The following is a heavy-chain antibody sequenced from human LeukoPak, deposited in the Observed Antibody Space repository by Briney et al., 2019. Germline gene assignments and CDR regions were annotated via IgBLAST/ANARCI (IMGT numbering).Heavy chain of an antibody. Sequence: GESLQISCKGSGYSFTSYWIGWVRQMPGKGLEWMGIIYPGDSDTRYSPSFQGQVTISADKSISTAYLQWSSLKASDTAMYYCARGGKYYYDSSGYYPIDYWGQGTLVTVSS. V-gene: IGHV5-51*01. CDR2: IYPGDSDT. CDR3: ARGGKYYYDSSGYYPIDY. CDR1: GYSFTSYW. J-gene: IGHJ4*02. D-gene: IGHD3-22*01.